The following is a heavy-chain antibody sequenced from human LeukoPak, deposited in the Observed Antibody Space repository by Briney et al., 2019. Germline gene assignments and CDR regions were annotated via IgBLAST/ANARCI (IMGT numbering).Heavy chain of an antibody. J-gene: IGHJ4*01. V-gene: IGHV3-48*01. D-gene: IGHD5-12*01. CDR1: GFNFIDYS. CDR2: IGTSSGNT. Sequence: GGSLRLSCAASGFNFIDYSMNWVRQAPGRGLEWISYIGTSSGNTKYADSVKGRFTISRDKARNSLYLQMNSLRVEDTAMYYCARDHRYAFDNWGHGTLVTVSS. CDR3: ARDHRYAFDN.